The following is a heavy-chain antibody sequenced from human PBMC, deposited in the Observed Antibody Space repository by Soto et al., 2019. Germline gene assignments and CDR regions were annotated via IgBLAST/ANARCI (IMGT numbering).Heavy chain of an antibody. V-gene: IGHV3-21*01. D-gene: IGHD6-13*01. Sequence: GGSLRVSSGASEFTFRAYAMNWVRQAPGKGLEWVSSISSTTSFIYYADSVKGRFTISRDNAKNSLYLQMNSLRADDTAVYYCATSAGVSWFDPWGQGTLVTVSS. CDR2: ISSTTSFI. CDR1: EFTFRAYA. J-gene: IGHJ5*02. CDR3: ATSAGVSWFDP.